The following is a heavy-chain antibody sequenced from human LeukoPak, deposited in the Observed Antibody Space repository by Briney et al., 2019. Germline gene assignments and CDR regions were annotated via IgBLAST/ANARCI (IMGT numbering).Heavy chain of an antibody. V-gene: IGHV3-7*01. CDR3: ARDRAPSGSYFFDY. D-gene: IGHD1-26*01. Sequence: GGSLRLSCAASGFTFSSYWMSWVRQAPGKGLEWVANIKQGGSERYYVDSVKGRFTISRDNAKNSLYLQMNSLRAEDTAVYYCARDRAPSGSYFFDYWGQGTLVTVSS. J-gene: IGHJ4*02. CDR2: IKQGGSER. CDR1: GFTFSSYW.